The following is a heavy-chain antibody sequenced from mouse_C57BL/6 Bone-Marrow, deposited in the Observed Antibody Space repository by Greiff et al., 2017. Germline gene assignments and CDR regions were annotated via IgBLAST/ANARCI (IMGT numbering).Heavy chain of an antibody. Sequence: QVQLQQSGPELVKPGASVKISCKASGYAFSSSWMNWVKQRPGKGLEWIGRIYPGDGDTNYNGKFKGKGTLTADKSSSTAYMQLSSLTSEDSAVYFCARYYDGYYFDVWGTGTTVTVSS. J-gene: IGHJ1*03. CDR1: GYAFSSSW. CDR3: ARYYDGYYFDV. V-gene: IGHV1-82*01. D-gene: IGHD2-3*01. CDR2: IYPGDGDT.